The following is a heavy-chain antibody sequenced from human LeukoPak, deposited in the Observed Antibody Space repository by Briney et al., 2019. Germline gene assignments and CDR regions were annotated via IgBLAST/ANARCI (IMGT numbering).Heavy chain of an antibody. D-gene: IGHD3-3*01. CDR2: IHHSGTT. CDR1: GYSVSNTYY. J-gene: IGHJ4*02. CDR3: SGYLDGWGTFDY. V-gene: IGHV4-38-2*01. Sequence: KPSETLSLTCAVSGYSVSNTYYWGWIRQPPGEGLEWVGSIHHSGTTYYNPSLKSRVVISLDTSENQFSLKLSSVTAADTAVYCASGYLDGWGTFDYWGQGILVTVSS.